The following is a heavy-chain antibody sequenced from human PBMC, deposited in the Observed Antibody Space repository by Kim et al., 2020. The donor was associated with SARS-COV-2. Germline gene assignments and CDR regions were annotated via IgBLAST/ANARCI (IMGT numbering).Heavy chain of an antibody. CDR1: GFTFSSYW. V-gene: IGHV3-74*01. Sequence: GGSLRLSCAASGFTFSSYWMHWVRQAPGKGLVWVSRINSDGGITSYADSVKGRFTISRDNAKSTLYLQMNSLRAEDTAVYYCASRRYTGTYYYVDYWGQGTLVTVSS. CDR3: ASRRYTGTYYYVDY. CDR2: INSDGGIT. D-gene: IGHD1-26*01. J-gene: IGHJ4*02.